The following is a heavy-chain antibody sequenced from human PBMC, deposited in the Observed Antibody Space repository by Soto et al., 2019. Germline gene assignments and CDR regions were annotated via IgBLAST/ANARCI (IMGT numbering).Heavy chain of an antibody. Sequence: EASVKVSCKASGYTFTGYYMHWVRQAPGQGLEWTGWINPNSGGTNYAQKFQGWVTMTRDTSISTAYMELSRLRSDDTAVYYCARDFTTYYYGSGSFGYYYGMDVWGQGTTVTVSS. D-gene: IGHD3-10*01. CDR3: ARDFTTYYYGSGSFGYYYGMDV. CDR2: INPNSGGT. CDR1: GYTFTGYY. V-gene: IGHV1-2*04. J-gene: IGHJ6*02.